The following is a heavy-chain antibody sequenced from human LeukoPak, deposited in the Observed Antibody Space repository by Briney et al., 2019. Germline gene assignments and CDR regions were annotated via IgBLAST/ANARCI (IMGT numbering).Heavy chain of an antibody. CDR1: GGSISSGGYS. D-gene: IGHD3-10*01. V-gene: IGHV4-30-2*01. CDR2: IYHSGST. J-gene: IGHJ2*01. Sequence: QTSETLSLTCAVSGGSISSGGYSWSWIRQPPGKGLEWIGYIYHSGSTYYNPSLKSRVTISVDRSKNQFSLKLSSVTAADTAVYYCARLTMFRGVIYGTDWHSDLWGRGTLVTVSS. CDR3: ARLTMFRGVIYGTDWHSDL.